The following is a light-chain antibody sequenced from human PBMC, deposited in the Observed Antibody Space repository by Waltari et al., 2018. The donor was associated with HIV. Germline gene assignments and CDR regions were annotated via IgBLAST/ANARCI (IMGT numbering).Light chain of an antibody. V-gene: IGKV4-1*01. J-gene: IGKJ2*03. Sequence: DVVVNQSPDSLAVSVGETATLHCKSHKSLLYRSKHKNYLSWYQQRAGQRPNLLIYWASTRGSGVPDRFSGSGSETDFTLTISSLQPEDVAVYFCQQYHSVPYSFCQWTKVEFK. CDR1: KSLLYRSKHKNY. CDR2: WAS. CDR3: QQYHSVPYS.